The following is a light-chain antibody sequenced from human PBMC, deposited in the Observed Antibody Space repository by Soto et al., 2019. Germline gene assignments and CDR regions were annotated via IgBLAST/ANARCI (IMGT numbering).Light chain of an antibody. CDR1: QGVTTN. CDR2: DVS. J-gene: IGKJ5*01. CDR3: QQYNNWPFS. Sequence: EIIMTQSPGTLSVSPGERATLSCRAAQGVTTNFAWYQQKSGQSPRLLIYDVSNRATGVPARFSGSGSETDFTLTISGLRSEDSAVYFCQQYNNWPFSFGQGTRLKIK. V-gene: IGKV3-15*01.